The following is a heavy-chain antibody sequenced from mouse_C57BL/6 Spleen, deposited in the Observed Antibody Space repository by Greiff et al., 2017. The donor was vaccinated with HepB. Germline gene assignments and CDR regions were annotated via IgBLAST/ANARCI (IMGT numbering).Heavy chain of an antibody. CDR3: AVPLIYCGDGGGFAY. CDR1: GFNIKNTY. V-gene: IGHV14-3*01. CDR2: IDPANGNT. D-gene: IGHD2-13*01. Sequence: EVQLQQSVAELVRPGASVKLSCTASGFNIKNTYMHWVKQRPEQGLEWIGRIDPANGNTKYAPKFQGKATITADTSSNTAYLQLSSLTSEDTAISYCAVPLIYCGDGGGFAYWGQGTLVTVAA. J-gene: IGHJ3*01.